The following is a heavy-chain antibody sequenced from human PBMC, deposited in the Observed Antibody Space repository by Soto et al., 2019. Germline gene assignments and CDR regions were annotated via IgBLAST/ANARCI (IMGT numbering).Heavy chain of an antibody. CDR3: ARGPLVVLNYFES. CDR2: IFPLTDIP. Sequence: QVQLVQSGTEVKKPGSSVKVSCKASGGTFRNYPLNWVRQAPGQGLEWMGSIFPLTDIPDYAQNFQAILTISADKSTSTAYMELSSLTSDDTAMYFCARGPLVVLNYFESWGQGTLVTVSS. CDR1: GGTFRNYP. J-gene: IGHJ4*02. V-gene: IGHV1-69*02.